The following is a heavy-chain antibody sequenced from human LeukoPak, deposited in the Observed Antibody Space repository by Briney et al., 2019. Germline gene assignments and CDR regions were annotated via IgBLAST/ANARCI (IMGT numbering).Heavy chain of an antibody. D-gene: IGHD6-6*01. J-gene: IGHJ4*02. CDR1: GYTFTSYY. CDR2: INPSGAGT. CDR3: AREGSSSSLAH. Sequence: ASVKVSCKAFGYTFTSYYMHWVRQAPGQGLEWMGIINPSGAGTSYAQKFQGRATMTRDTSTSTVYMELSSLRSEDTAVYYCAREGSSSSLAHWGQGTLVTVSS. V-gene: IGHV1-46*01.